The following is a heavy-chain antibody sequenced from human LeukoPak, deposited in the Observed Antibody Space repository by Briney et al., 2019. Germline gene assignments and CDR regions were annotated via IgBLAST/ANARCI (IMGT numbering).Heavy chain of an antibody. CDR1: GFTFSSYE. V-gene: IGHV3-48*03. J-gene: IGHJ4*02. Sequence: GGSLRLSCAASGFTFSSYEMNWVRQAPGKGLEWVSYISSSGSTIYYADSVKGRFTISRDNAKNSLYLQMNSLRAEGTAVYYCARDLTYYYDSSGYQYWGQGTLVTVAS. D-gene: IGHD3-22*01. CDR2: ISSSGSTI. CDR3: ARDLTYYYDSSGYQY.